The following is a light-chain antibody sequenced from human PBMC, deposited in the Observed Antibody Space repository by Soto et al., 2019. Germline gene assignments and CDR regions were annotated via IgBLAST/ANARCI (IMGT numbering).Light chain of an antibody. V-gene: IGKV3-11*01. J-gene: IGKJ1*01. CDR2: DAS. Sequence: ESVVTQSPATLSLSRWEIATLSCRASQSIGLAIAWYQHKPGQAPRLLIFDASQRATGIPARFRGSGSGTDFTLSISSLEPEDFAVYYCQQRTDRPPWTFGQGTKVDI. CDR1: QSIGLA. CDR3: QQRTDRPPWT.